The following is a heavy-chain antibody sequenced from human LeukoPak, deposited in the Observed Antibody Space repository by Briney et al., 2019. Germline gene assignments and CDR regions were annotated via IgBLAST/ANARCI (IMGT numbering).Heavy chain of an antibody. CDR2: ISGSGGST. CDR3: ARLADYYGSGSLDY. V-gene: IGHV3-23*01. D-gene: IGHD3-10*01. J-gene: IGHJ4*02. Sequence: PGGSLRLSCAASGFTFSSYAMSWVRQAPGKGLEWVSAISGSGGSTYYADSVKGRFTISRDNSKNTLYLQMNSLRAEDTAVYYCARLADYYGSGSLDYWGQGTLVTVSS. CDR1: GFTFSSYA.